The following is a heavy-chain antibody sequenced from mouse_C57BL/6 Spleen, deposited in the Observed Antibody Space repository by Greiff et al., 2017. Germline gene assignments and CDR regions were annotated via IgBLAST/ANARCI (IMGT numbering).Heavy chain of an antibody. CDR1: GYTFTSYG. Sequence: QVQLQQSGAELARPGASVKLSCKASGYTFTSYGISWVKQRTGQGLEWIGEIYPRGGNTYYNEKFKGKATLTADKSSSTAYMELRSLTSEDSAVYFCARFAYDYAYWGQGTTLTVSS. D-gene: IGHD2-4*01. CDR3: ARFAYDYAY. J-gene: IGHJ2*01. CDR2: IYPRGGNT. V-gene: IGHV1-81*01.